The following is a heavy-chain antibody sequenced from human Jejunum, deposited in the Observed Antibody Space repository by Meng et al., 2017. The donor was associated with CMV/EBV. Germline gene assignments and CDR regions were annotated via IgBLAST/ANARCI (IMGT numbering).Heavy chain of an antibody. CDR1: GFRISYYW. CDR3: ARNTGYHTLDI. D-gene: IGHD5-12*01. CDR2: ISGDGSVK. V-gene: IGHV3-7*01. J-gene: IGHJ4*02. Sequence: VASGFRISYYWMDWVRRAPGEGLQWVATISGDGSVKAYVDSVEGRFTISRDNVKNSLYLHMNSLRAEDTALYYCARNTGYHTLDIWGRGTQVTVSS.